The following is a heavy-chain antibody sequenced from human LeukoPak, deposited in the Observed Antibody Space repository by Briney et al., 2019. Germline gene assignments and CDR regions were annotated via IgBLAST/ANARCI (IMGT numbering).Heavy chain of an antibody. J-gene: IGHJ6*02. CDR1: GFTFSTYS. CDR2: ISYDGTTK. CDR3: ARDQWGERLYGVDV. D-gene: IGHD1-26*01. V-gene: IGHV3-30-3*01. Sequence: GGSLRLSCAASGFTFSTYSIHWVRQAPGKGLEWVALISYDGTTKYYGDSVKGRFTVSRDSSNNALYLQMNSLRAEDTAVYYCARDQWGERLYGVDVWGQGTTVTVSS.